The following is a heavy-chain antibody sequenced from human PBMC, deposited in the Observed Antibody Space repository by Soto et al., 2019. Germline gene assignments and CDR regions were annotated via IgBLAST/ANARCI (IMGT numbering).Heavy chain of an antibody. CDR1: GDTFTSYY. J-gene: IGHJ5*02. V-gene: IGHV1-46*01. CDR3: ARSSGGNFGIIIEGSNWFDP. CDR2: INPHGGST. D-gene: IGHD3-3*01. Sequence: ASVKVSCKAPGDTFTSYYLNWVRQAPGQGLEWMGVINPHGGSTIYAQKFQGRITMTRDTSRSTVYMELSSLRSDDTAIYYCARSSGGNFGIIIEGSNWFDPWGQGTLVTVSS.